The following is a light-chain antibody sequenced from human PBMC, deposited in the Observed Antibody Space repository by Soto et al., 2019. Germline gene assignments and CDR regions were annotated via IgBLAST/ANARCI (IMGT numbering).Light chain of an antibody. Sequence: QSALTQPASVSGSPGQSITISCTGTSSDVGGYNYVSWYQQHPGKAPKLLIYEVYNRPSGVSSRFSGSKSVNTASLTISGLQAEDEADYYCSSYTSSSTYVFGTGTKMTVL. V-gene: IGLV2-14*01. CDR2: EVY. CDR1: SSDVGGYNY. J-gene: IGLJ1*01. CDR3: SSYTSSSTYV.